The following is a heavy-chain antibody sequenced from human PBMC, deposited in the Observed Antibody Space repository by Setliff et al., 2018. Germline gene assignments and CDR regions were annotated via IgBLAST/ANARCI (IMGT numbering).Heavy chain of an antibody. Sequence: SETLSLTCTVSGGSISSHYWSWIRQPPGKGLEWIGYIYYSGSTNYNPSLKSRVTISVDTSKNQFSLKLSPVTAADTAVYYCARPYYYDSSGYYYDYWGQGTLVTVS. D-gene: IGHD3-22*01. CDR2: IYYSGST. V-gene: IGHV4-59*11. CDR1: GGSISSHY. CDR3: ARPYYYDSSGYYYDY. J-gene: IGHJ4*02.